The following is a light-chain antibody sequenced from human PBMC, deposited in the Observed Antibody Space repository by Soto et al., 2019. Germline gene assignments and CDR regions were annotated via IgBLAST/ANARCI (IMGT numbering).Light chain of an antibody. V-gene: IGKV1-39*01. Sequence: DIQMTQSPSSLSASVGDRVTITCRASQSINSNLNWYQQRPGKAPNLLIYAASSLQSGVPSRFSGSGSGTDFTLTISSLQAEDFASYYCQQLRSYPSTFGGGTKVDI. CDR2: AAS. CDR1: QSINSN. J-gene: IGKJ4*01. CDR3: QQLRSYPST.